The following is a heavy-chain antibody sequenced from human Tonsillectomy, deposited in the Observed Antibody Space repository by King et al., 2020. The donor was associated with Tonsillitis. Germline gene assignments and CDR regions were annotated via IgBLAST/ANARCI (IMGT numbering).Heavy chain of an antibody. J-gene: IGHJ6*02. V-gene: IGHV3-49*04. D-gene: IGHD6-6*01. CDR3: SGLGAARPTYYYYAMDV. CDR2: IRSKAYGGTA. Sequence: DVQLVESGGGLVQPGRSLRLSCTTSGFTFGDYAMSWVRQAPGKGLEWIGFIRSKAYGGTADYAASVKGRFTISRDDSKSIAYLQMNSLKTEDTAVYYCSGLGAARPTYYYYAMDVWGQGTTVTVSS. CDR1: GFTFGDYA.